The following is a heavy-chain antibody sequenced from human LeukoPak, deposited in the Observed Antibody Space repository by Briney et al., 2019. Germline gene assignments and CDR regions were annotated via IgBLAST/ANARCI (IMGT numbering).Heavy chain of an antibody. CDR1: GFSLSGYW. V-gene: IGHV3-74*01. J-gene: IGHJ5*02. Sequence: AGGSLRLSCVASGFSLSGYWMYWVRQAPGKGLMYISRINGDGSTTNYADVVKGRFTMSRDNVKNTLYLQMNSLRVEDTAVYYCARDPRNVGLAPWGQGTLVTVSS. CDR2: INGDGSTT. CDR3: ARDPRNVGLAP. D-gene: IGHD2-15*01.